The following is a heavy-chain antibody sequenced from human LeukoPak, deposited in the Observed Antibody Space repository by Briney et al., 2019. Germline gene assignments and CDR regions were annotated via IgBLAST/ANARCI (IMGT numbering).Heavy chain of an antibody. CDR2: INPSGGST. J-gene: IGHJ4*02. CDR1: GYTFTSYY. D-gene: IGHD3-3*01. CDR3: ARVGPFTIFGVVTPYYFDY. Sequence: ASVKVSCKASGYTFTSYYMHWVRQAPGQGLEWMGIINPSGGSTCYAQKFQGRVTMTRDTSTSTVYMELSSLRSEDTAVYYCARVGPFTIFGVVTPYYFDYWGQGTLVTASS. V-gene: IGHV1-46*03.